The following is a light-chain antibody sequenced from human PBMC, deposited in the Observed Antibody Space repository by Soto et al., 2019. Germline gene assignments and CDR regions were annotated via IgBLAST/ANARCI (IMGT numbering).Light chain of an antibody. Sequence: EIVMTQSPATLSVSPGERPTLSCRASQSVSSNLAWYQQKPGQAPRLLIYDASTRAPGIPARFSGSGSATEFTLTISSLQSEDFAVYDCQQYNNWPRTFGQGTKVDFK. CDR1: QSVSSN. CDR2: DAS. CDR3: QQYNNWPRT. J-gene: IGKJ1*01. V-gene: IGKV3-15*01.